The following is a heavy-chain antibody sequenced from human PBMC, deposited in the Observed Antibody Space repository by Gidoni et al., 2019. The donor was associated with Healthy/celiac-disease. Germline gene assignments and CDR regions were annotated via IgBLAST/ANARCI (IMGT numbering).Heavy chain of an antibody. J-gene: IGHJ4*02. D-gene: IGHD3-3*01. CDR2: INAGNGNT. CDR1: GYTFTSYA. V-gene: IGHV1-3*01. Sequence: QVQLVQSGAEVKKPGASVKVSCKASGYTFTSYAMHWVRQAPGQRLEWMGWINAGNGNTKYSQKFQGRVTITRDTSASTAYMELSSLRSEDTAVYYCARDDDFWSGLDWGGFDYWGQGTLVTVSS. CDR3: ARDDDFWSGLDWGGFDY.